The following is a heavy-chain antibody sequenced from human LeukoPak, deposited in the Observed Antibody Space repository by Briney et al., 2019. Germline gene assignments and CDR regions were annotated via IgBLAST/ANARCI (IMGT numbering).Heavy chain of an antibody. D-gene: IGHD6-25*01. CDR1: GYTFTNYD. CDR2: MSPGSGYT. J-gene: IGHJ4*02. CDR3: ARGIEAGVDY. Sequence: ASVKVSCKTSGYTFTNYDINWVRQATGQGLEWLGWMSPGSGYTGYAQKFQGRVTMTRDISITTADVELSSLRSEDTAVYYCARGIEAGVDYWGQGTLVTVPS. V-gene: IGHV1-8*02.